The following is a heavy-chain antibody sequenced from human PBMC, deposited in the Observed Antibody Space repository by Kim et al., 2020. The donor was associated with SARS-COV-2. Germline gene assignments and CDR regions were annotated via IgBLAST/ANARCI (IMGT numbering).Heavy chain of an antibody. V-gene: IGHV4-59*01. Sequence: ITNYNPSLMRRVTISVDTSKNQFSLNLNSVTAADSAIYYCARAVGGSWIDYWGQGTLLTVSS. CDR2: IT. D-gene: IGHD3-3*01. CDR3: ARAVGGSWIDY. J-gene: IGHJ4*02.